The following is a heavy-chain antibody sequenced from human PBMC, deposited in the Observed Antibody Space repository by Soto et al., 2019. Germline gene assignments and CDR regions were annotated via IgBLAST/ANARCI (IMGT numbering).Heavy chain of an antibody. J-gene: IGHJ4*02. Sequence: QVQLVQSGTEVKKPGSSVTVSCKASGGPYSKYSISWVRQAPGQGLEWVGRIIPIFDTTNYAQKFQGRATITADKTTSTVYMDLSSLRSEDTAVYYCARSLLGDDYESDGLDNWGQGTLVTVSS. D-gene: IGHD3-22*01. V-gene: IGHV1-69*08. CDR3: ARSLLGDDYESDGLDN. CDR1: GGPYSKYS. CDR2: IIPIFDTT.